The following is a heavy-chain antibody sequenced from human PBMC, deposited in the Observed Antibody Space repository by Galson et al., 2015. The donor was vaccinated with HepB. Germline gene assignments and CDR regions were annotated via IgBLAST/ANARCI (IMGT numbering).Heavy chain of an antibody. J-gene: IGHJ6*03. CDR3: VRENIAASMDV. CDR2: INGALTIT. Sequence: SLRLSCAASGFTFSNYWMHWVRQAPGKGLVWVSRINGALTITNYADSVKGQFTISRDNARNTLCLQMNSLRVEDTAVYYCVRENIAASMDVWGKGATVTVSS. CDR1: GFTFSNYW. V-gene: IGHV3-74*01. D-gene: IGHD6-13*01.